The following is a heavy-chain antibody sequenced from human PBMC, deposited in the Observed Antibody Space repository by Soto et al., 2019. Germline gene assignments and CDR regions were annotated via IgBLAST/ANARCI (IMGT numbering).Heavy chain of an antibody. CDR3: ASYSGYDGSLDY. Sequence: QLQLQESGSGLVKPSQTLSLTCAVSGGSISSGGYSWSWIRQPPGKGLEWIGYIYHSGSTYYNPSLKRRVTISVARSKNQCSLKLSSVTAADTAVYYCASYSGYDGSLDYWGQGTLVTVSS. CDR2: IYHSGST. CDR1: GGSISSGGYS. D-gene: IGHD5-12*01. J-gene: IGHJ4*02. V-gene: IGHV4-30-2*01.